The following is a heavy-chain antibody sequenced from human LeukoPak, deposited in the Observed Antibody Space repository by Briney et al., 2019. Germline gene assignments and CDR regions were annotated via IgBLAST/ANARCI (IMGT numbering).Heavy chain of an antibody. J-gene: IGHJ4*02. CDR1: GDSISSSSYY. CDR2: IYYSGST. V-gene: IGHV4-39*01. CDR3: ARQEVYCSSTSCYARGYSYGTFFDY. Sequence: SETLSLTCVVSGDSISSSSYYWGWIRQPPGKGLEWIGTIYYSGSTYYNPSLKSRVTISVDTSKNQFSLKLSSVTAADTAVYYCARQEVYCSSTSCYARGYSYGTFFDYWGQGTLVTVSS. D-gene: IGHD2-2*01.